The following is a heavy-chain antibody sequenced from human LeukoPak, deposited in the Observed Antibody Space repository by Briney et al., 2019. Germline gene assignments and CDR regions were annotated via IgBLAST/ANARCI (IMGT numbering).Heavy chain of an antibody. D-gene: IGHD3-16*01. Sequence: EASVKVSCKASGYTFTSYYMHWVRQAPGQGLEWMGWISAYNGNTNYAQKLQGRVTMTTDTSTSTAYMELRSLRSDDTAVYYCARWGPDWPPISDNWGQGTLVTVSS. V-gene: IGHV1-18*04. J-gene: IGHJ4*02. CDR3: ARWGPDWPPISDN. CDR2: ISAYNGNT. CDR1: GYTFTSYY.